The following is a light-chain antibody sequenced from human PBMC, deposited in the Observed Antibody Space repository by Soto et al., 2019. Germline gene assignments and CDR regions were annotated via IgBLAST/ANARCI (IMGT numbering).Light chain of an antibody. CDR3: CSYAGSYLWL. Sequence: QSVLTQPRSVSGSPGQSVAISCTGTSNDVGNYNYVSWYQQYPDKAPKLLIYDVNKWPSGVPGRFSGSKSGDTASLTVSGLQAEDEAFYYCCSYAGSYLWLFGGGTKLTVL. V-gene: IGLV2-11*01. CDR1: SNDVGNYNY. CDR2: DVN. J-gene: IGLJ3*02.